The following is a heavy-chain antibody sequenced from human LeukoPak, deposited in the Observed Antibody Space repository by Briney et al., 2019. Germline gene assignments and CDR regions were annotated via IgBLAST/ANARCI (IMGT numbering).Heavy chain of an antibody. D-gene: IGHD3-22*01. CDR3: AKDTPDSSAYYLEN. CDR1: GFTFSSFG. CDR2: ISGSGDST. J-gene: IGHJ4*02. Sequence: GGSLRLSCAASGFTFSSFGMSWVRQAPGKGLEWVSGISGSGDSTYYADSVKGRFTISRDNSKKTLYLQMNSLRAEDTAVYYCAKDTPDSSAYYLENWGQGTLVTVSS. V-gene: IGHV3-23*01.